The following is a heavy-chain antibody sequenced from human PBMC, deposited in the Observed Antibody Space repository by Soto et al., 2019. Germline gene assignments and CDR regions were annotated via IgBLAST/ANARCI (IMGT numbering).Heavy chain of an antibody. CDR1: GGSISSGGYY. D-gene: IGHD5-12*01. CDR2: IYYSGST. Sequence: SETLSLTCTVSGGSISSGGYYWSWIRQHPGKGLEWIGYIYYSGSTYYNPSPKSRVTISVDTSKNQFSLKLSSVTAADTAVYYCAREERKRSGQSLYYYYGMDVWGQGTTVTVSS. V-gene: IGHV4-31*03. CDR3: AREERKRSGQSLYYYYGMDV. J-gene: IGHJ6*02.